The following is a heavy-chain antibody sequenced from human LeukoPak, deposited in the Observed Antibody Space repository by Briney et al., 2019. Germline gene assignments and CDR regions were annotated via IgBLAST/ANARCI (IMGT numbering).Heavy chain of an antibody. J-gene: IGHJ4*02. CDR2: INPNSGGT. D-gene: IGHD5-12*01. V-gene: IGHV1-2*02. CDR1: GYTFTGYD. CDR3: ARDATSYDYINY. Sequence: GASVKVSCKASGYTFTGYDMHWVRQAPGQGLEWVGWINPNSGGTNYAQKFQGRVTMTRDTSISTAYMELDRLKSDDTAVYYCARDATSYDYINYWGQGTLVTVSS.